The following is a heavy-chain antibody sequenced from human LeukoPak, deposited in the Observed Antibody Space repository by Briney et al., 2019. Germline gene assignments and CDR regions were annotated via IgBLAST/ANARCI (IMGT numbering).Heavy chain of an antibody. V-gene: IGHV4-39*01. CDR3: ARRFSNSHFDY. Sequence: SETLSLTCTVSGGSISSSDYYWGWIRQPPGKGLGWIGCIYYSGSTYYNPSLKSRVTISIDTSKNQFSLKVSSVTAADTAVYYCARRFSNSHFDYWGQGTLVTVSS. CDR1: GGSISSSDYY. CDR2: IYYSGST. J-gene: IGHJ4*02. D-gene: IGHD6-6*01.